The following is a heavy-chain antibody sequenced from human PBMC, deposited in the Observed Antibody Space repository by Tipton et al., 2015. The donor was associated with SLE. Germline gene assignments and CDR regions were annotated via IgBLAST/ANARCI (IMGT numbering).Heavy chain of an antibody. V-gene: IGHV3-23*01. J-gene: IGHJ4*02. CDR2: ISGSGGST. CDR3: AGAPGIAAAGTFDY. Sequence: SLRLSCAASGFTFSSYAMSWVRQAPGKGLEWVSAISGSGGSTYYADSVKGRFTISRGNSKNTLYLQMNSLRAEDTAVYYCAGAPGIAAAGTFDYWGQGTLVTVSS. CDR1: GFTFSSYA. D-gene: IGHD6-13*01.